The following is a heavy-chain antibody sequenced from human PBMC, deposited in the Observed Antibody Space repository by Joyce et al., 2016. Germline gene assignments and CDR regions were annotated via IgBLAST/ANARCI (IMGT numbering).Heavy chain of an antibody. D-gene: IGHD3-10*01. CDR1: GYTFTGHT. J-gene: IGHJ4*02. CDR2: NNGGNDKK. V-gene: IGHV1-3*01. Sequence: QVQLVQSGAEVKKPGASVKVSCKASGYTFTGHTRHWVRQAPGQGLEWMGSNNGGNDKKRFSQKFQVRVTVSRNTSANTAYMEVSSLRSEDTAVYYCARGSSALTYFDFWGQGTLVTVSS. CDR3: ARGSSALTYFDF.